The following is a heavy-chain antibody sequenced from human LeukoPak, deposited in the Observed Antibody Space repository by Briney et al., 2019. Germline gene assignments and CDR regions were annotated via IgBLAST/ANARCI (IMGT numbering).Heavy chain of an antibody. CDR2: IYYSGST. J-gene: IGHJ5*02. D-gene: IGHD2-2*01. V-gene: IGHV4-39*01. Sequence: SETLSLTYTVSGGSISSSSYYWGWIRKPPGKGLEWIGSIYYSGSTYYNPSLKSRVTISVDTSKNQFSLKLSSVTAADTAVYYCARHGGHCSSTSCYGRALPDNWFDPWGQGTLVTVSS. CDR1: GGSISSSSYY. CDR3: ARHGGHCSSTSCYGRALPDNWFDP.